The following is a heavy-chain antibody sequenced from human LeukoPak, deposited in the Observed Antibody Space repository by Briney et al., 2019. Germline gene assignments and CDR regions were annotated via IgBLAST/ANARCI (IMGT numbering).Heavy chain of an antibody. Sequence: ASVKVSCKASGYTFTSYNINWVRQATGQGLEWMGWMNPNSGSTGYAQKFQGRVTITRNTSISTAYMELSGLRSEDTAVYYCARGRSTGYPYYFEYWGQGTLVTVSS. CDR2: MNPNSGST. D-gene: IGHD5-12*01. CDR1: GYTFTSYN. J-gene: IGHJ4*02. CDR3: ARGRSTGYPYYFEY. V-gene: IGHV1-8*03.